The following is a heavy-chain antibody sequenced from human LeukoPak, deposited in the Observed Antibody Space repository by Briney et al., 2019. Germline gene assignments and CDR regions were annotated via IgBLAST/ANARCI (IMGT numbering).Heavy chain of an antibody. CDR1: RYTFTRYD. V-gene: IGHV1-8*01. CDR2: MNPNSGNT. D-gene: IGHD2-2*01. CDR3: AREGNTKRQLYNWFDP. J-gene: IGHJ5*02. Sequence: ASVKVSCKASRYTFTRYDINWVRQATGQGLEWMGWMNPNSGNTGYVQKFQGRVTMTRNTSISTAYMELSSLRSEDTGVYYCAREGNTKRQLYNWFDPWGQGTLVTVSS.